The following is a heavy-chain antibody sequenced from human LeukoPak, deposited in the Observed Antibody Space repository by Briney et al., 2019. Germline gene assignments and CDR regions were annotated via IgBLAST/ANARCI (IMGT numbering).Heavy chain of an antibody. D-gene: IGHD1-26*01. CDR1: GGSISIYY. Sequence: SETLSLTCTVSGGSISIYYWSWIRQPPGKGLEWIGYIYYSGSTNYNPSLKSRVTISVDTSKNQFSLKLSSVTAADTAVYYCAKELMEAFDIWGQGTMVTVSS. CDR2: IYYSGST. J-gene: IGHJ3*02. V-gene: IGHV4-59*01. CDR3: AKELMEAFDI.